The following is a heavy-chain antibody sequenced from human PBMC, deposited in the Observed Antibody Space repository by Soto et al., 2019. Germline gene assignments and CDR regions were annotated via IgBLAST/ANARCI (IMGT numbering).Heavy chain of an antibody. Sequence: QVQLVQSGAEVKKPGSSVKVSCKASGGTFSSYTISWVRQAPGQGLEWMGRIIPILGIANYAQKFQGRVTITADKSTSTADMELSSLSSEDTAVYYCAGNVIAAAGTWWFAPWGQGTLVTVSS. CDR2: IIPILGIA. J-gene: IGHJ5*02. V-gene: IGHV1-69*02. CDR3: AGNVIAAAGTWWFAP. D-gene: IGHD6-13*01. CDR1: GGTFSSYT.